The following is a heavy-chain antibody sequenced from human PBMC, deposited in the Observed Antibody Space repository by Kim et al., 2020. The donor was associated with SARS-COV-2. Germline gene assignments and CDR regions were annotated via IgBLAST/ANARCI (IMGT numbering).Heavy chain of an antibody. CDR2: ISYDGSNK. Sequence: GGSLRLSCAASGFTFSSYAMPWVRQAPGKGLEWVAVISYDGSNKYYADSVKGRFTISRDNSKNTLYLHMNSLRAEDTAVYYCARDLESFDIWGQGTMVT. CDR3: ARDLESFDI. CDR1: GFTFSSYA. J-gene: IGHJ3*02. V-gene: IGHV3-30*04. D-gene: IGHD3-3*01.